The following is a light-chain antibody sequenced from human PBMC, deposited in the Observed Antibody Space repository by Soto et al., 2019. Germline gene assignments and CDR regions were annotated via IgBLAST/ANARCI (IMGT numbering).Light chain of an antibody. Sequence: DSQMTQYPSTLSASVGDRVTITCRASQSINSWLAWYQQKPGQAPKLLISKASTLQSGVPPRFSGSGSGTESTLTINSLQPDGFATYYCQQHESQPMTFGGGTKVDIK. J-gene: IGKJ4*01. CDR1: QSINSW. CDR3: QQHESQPMT. CDR2: KAS. V-gene: IGKV1-5*03.